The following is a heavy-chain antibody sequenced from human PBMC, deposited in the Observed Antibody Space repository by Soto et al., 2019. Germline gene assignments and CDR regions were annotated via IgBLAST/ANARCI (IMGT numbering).Heavy chain of an antibody. CDR3: ARDAMTTEFDY. V-gene: IGHV1-3*01. Sequence: QVQLVQSGAEVKKPGASVKVSCKASGYTFTSYAMHWVRQAPGQRLEWMGWINAGDGNTKYSQKFQGRVTITRDTSANTACMELSSLRSEDTAVYYCARDAMTTEFDYWGQGTLVTVSS. CDR1: GYTFTSYA. D-gene: IGHD4-4*01. CDR2: INAGDGNT. J-gene: IGHJ4*02.